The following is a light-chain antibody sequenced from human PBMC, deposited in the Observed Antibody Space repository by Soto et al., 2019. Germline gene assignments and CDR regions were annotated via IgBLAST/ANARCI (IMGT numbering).Light chain of an antibody. J-gene: IGLJ1*01. CDR1: SSDVGGYKY. CDR3: SSFSSSSTLYV. CDR2: EVT. Sequence: QSALTQPASVSGSPGQSITISCTGTSSDVGGYKYVSWYQQHPGKAPKLMIYEVTNRPSGVSNRFSGSKSGNTASLTVSGLQAEDEADYYCSSFSSSSTLYVFGTGTKLTVL. V-gene: IGLV2-14*01.